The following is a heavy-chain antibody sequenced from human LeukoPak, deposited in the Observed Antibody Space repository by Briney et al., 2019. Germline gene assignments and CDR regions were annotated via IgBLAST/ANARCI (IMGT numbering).Heavy chain of an antibody. D-gene: IGHD2-2*01. J-gene: IGHJ5*02. Sequence: ASVKVSCKASGYTFTSYGISWVRQAPGQGLEWMGWISAYNGNTNYAQKLQGRVTLTTDTSTSTAYMELRSLRSDDTAVYYCARGKPYCSSTSCYHFFDPWGQGTLVTVSS. CDR3: ARGKPYCSSTSCYHFFDP. CDR2: ISAYNGNT. V-gene: IGHV1-18*01. CDR1: GYTFTSYG.